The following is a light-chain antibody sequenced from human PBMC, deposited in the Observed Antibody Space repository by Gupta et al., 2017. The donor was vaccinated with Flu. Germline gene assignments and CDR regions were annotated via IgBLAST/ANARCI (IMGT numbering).Light chain of an antibody. J-gene: IGLJ1*01. V-gene: IGLV2-14*01. Sequence: QSALTQLASVSGPPGQSTAISCTGTTSDVGANNYVSWYQQHPGKAPKVMIYGVNNRPSGVSDRFSGSKSGNTASLTISGLQAEDEADYYCSSYRSSSTSFFFGTGTKVTVL. CDR1: TSDVGANNY. CDR3: SSYRSSSTSFF. CDR2: GVN.